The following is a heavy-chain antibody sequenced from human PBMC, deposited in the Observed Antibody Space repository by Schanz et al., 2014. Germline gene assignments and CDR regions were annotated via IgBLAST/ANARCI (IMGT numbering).Heavy chain of an antibody. V-gene: IGHV3-66*01. CDR2: IYASGAT. J-gene: IGHJ4*02. CDR3: AKQSHYDILTGTRN. CDR1: GFTVSSDH. D-gene: IGHD3-9*01. Sequence: EVQLVESGGGFVQPGGSLGLSCVASGFTVSSDHMSWVRQAPGKGLEWVSTIYASGATYYADSVKGRFTISRDNSKNTLYLQMNSLRAEDTAVYYCAKQSHYDILTGTRNWGQGTLXTVSS.